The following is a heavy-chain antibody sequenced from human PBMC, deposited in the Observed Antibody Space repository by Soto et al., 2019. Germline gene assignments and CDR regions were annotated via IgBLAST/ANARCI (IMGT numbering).Heavy chain of an antibody. CDR2: ISYDGSNK. CDR3: AKDLIVLVPAAILDWGMDV. CDR1: GFTFSSYW. D-gene: IGHD2-2*01. Sequence: PGGSLRLSCAASGFTFSSYWMHWVRQAPGKGLEWVAVISYDGSNKYYADSVKGRFTISRDNSKNTLYLQMNSLRAEDTAVYYCAKDLIVLVPAAILDWGMDVWGQGTTVTVS. V-gene: IGHV3-30*18. J-gene: IGHJ6*02.